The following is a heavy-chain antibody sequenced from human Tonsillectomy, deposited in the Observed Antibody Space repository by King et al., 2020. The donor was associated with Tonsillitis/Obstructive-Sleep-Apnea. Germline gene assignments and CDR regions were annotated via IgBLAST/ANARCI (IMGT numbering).Heavy chain of an antibody. Sequence: VQLVESGGGLVQPGGSLRLPCAASGFTFSSYWMSWVRQAPGKGLEWVANIKQDGSEKYYVDSVKGRFTISRDNAKNSLYLQMNSLRAEDTAVYYCARGKDILTGYYPYYYYYMDVWGKGTTVTISS. CDR3: ARGKDILTGYYPYYYYYMDV. J-gene: IGHJ6*03. D-gene: IGHD3-9*01. V-gene: IGHV3-7*01. CDR1: GFTFSSYW. CDR2: IKQDGSEK.